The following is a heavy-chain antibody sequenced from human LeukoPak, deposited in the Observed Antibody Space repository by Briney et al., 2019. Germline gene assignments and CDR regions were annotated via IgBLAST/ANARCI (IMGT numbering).Heavy chain of an antibody. CDR2: IYDSGSP. CDR1: GGSISTYY. J-gene: IGHJ4*02. V-gene: IGHV4-59*01. CDR3: ARDGYSSGWYDY. Sequence: SETLSLTCTVSGGSISTYYWVWIRQPPGKGLEWIGHIYDSGSPTYKSSLKSRVTISVDTSKSQFSLRLTSVTAADTAVYYCARDGYSSGWYDYWGQGTLATVSS. D-gene: IGHD6-19*01.